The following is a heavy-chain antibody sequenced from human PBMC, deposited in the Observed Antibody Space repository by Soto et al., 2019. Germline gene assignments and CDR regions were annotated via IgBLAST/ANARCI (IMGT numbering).Heavy chain of an antibody. D-gene: IGHD2-2*01. J-gene: IGHJ6*02. CDR1: GGSISSSSYY. V-gene: IGHV4-39*01. CDR3: AGHDCIGTSCIVGMDV. Sequence: QLQLQESGPGLVKPSETLSLTCTVSGGSISSSSYYWGWIRQPPGKGLEWIGSIYYSGSTYYNPSPKSRVTLSVDTSKHQFPLTLSSVTAAAPAVYSCAGHDCIGTSCIVGMDVWGQGTTVTVSS. CDR2: IYYSGST.